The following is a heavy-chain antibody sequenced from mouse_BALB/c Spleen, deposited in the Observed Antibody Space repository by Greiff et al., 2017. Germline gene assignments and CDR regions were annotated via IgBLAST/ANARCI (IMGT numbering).Heavy chain of an antibody. CDR3: TRDSYGHFDY. D-gene: IGHD1-1*02. CDR2: ISSGGSYT. Sequence: EVKLQESGGGLVKPGGSLKLSCAASGFTFSSYTMSWVRQTPEKRLEWVATISSGGSYTYYPDSVKGRFTISRDNAKNTLYLQMSSLKSEDTAMYYCTRDSYGHFDYWGQGTTLTVSS. V-gene: IGHV5-6-4*01. J-gene: IGHJ2*01. CDR1: GFTFSSYT.